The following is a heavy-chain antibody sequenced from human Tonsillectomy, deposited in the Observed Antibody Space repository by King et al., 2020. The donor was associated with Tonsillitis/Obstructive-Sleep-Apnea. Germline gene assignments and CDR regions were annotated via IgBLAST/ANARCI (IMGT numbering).Heavy chain of an antibody. Sequence: QLVQSGAEVKKPGSSMKVSCKASGGTFTNYAVSWVRQAPGQGLEWMGGIIPIFGTANYAQRFQGRVTITADASTSTAYMELSSLRSEDTAVYYCARVYCSHTGCDTGTDYYYYFMDVWGNGTTVTVSS. V-gene: IGHV1-69*01. CDR2: IIPIFGTA. CDR1: GGTFTNYA. CDR3: ARVYCSHTGCDTGTDYYYYFMDV. D-gene: IGHD2-2*02. J-gene: IGHJ6*03.